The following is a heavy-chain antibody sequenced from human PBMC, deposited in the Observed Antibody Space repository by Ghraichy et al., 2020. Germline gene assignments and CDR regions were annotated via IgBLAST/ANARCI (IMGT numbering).Heavy chain of an antibody. CDR2: LSSSGGSK. J-gene: IGHJ3*01. V-gene: IGHV3-23*01. CDR3: AKARDIWPGEGDAFDV. CDR1: EFTFSDYA. D-gene: IGHD3/OR15-3a*01. Sequence: GGSLRLSCAASEFTFSDYAMSWVRQAPGKGLEWVSSLSSSGGSKHYGDSVKGRFTISRDNSNNKLYLQMNSLRAEDTAVYYCAKARDIWPGEGDAFDVWGQGTMVTVSS.